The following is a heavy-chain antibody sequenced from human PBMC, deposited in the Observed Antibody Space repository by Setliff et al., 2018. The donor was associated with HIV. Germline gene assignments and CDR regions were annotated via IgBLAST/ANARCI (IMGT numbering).Heavy chain of an antibody. CDR1: GGSISSGSYS. D-gene: IGHD5-12*01. J-gene: IGHJ4*02. CDR2: IYYSGIS. CDR3: ARGSRLVQRWLPLEY. V-gene: IGHV4-31*03. Sequence: SETLSLTCTVSGGSISSGSYSWSWIRQHQGKGLEWIGYIYYSGISYYNPSLNSRVAISVDTSKNQLSLKLRSVTAADTAVYYCARGSRLVQRWLPLEYWGQGALVTVSS.